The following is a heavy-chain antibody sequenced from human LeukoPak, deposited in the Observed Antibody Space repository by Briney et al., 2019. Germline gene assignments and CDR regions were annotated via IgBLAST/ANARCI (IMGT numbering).Heavy chain of an antibody. J-gene: IGHJ6*02. CDR2: ITSSSTYI. CDR3: ARDTRYYDILTGYNYYYYGMDV. CDR1: GITFGSYT. D-gene: IGHD3-9*01. V-gene: IGHV3-21*01. Sequence: GGSLRLSCVASGITFGSYTVNWVRQAPGKGLEWVSSITSSSTYIYYADSVKGRFTISRDNAKNSLYLQMNSLRAEDTAVYYCARDTRYYDILTGYNYYYYGMDVWGQGTTVTVSS.